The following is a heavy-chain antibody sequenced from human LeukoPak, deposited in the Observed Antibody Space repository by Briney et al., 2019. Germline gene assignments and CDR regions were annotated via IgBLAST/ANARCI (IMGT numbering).Heavy chain of an antibody. CDR2: INHSGST. CDR1: GGSFSGYY. Sequence: PSETLSLTCAVYGGSFSGYYWSWIRQPPGKGLEWIGEINHSGSTNYNPSLKSRVTISVDTSKNQFSLKLSSVTAADTAVYYCARLVATMDFDYWGQGTLVTVSS. V-gene: IGHV4-34*01. CDR3: ARLVATMDFDY. J-gene: IGHJ4*02. D-gene: IGHD5-12*01.